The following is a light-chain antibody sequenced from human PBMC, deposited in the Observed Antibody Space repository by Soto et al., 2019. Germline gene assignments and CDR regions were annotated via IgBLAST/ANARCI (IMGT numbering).Light chain of an antibody. CDR3: QQRSNWLIT. J-gene: IGKJ5*01. Sequence: GGRATHPCKASQSVSSNLAWYQQKPGQAPRLLIYGASNRATGIPARFSGSGSGTDFTRTISSLEPEDFAVYPCQQRSNWLITFGQGTRLEIK. CDR2: GAS. V-gene: IGKV3-11*01. CDR1: QSVSSN.